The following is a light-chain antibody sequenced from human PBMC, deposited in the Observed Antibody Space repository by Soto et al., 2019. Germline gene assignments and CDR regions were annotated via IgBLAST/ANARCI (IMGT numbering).Light chain of an antibody. J-gene: IGLJ2*01. V-gene: IGLV3-21*04. CDR2: YDS. Sequence: SYELTQPPSVSVAPGKTARITCGGNNIGSKSVHWYQQKPGQAPVLVIYYDSDRPSGIPERFSGSNSGNTATLTISRVEAGDEDDYYCQVWDSSSDDVVFGGGNKLTVL. CDR3: QVWDSSSDDVV. CDR1: NIGSKS.